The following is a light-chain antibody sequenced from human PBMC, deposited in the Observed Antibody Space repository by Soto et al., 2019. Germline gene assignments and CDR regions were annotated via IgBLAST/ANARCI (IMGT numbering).Light chain of an antibody. V-gene: IGLV2-8*01. CDR3: RSYAGSNNFV. CDR1: ISDIGAYIY. J-gene: IGLJ1*01. CDR2: EVS. Sequence: QSVLTLPPSASGSPGQSFTISCTGTISDIGAYIYVSWYQQHPGKAPKLMISEVSRRPSGVPERFSGSKSGNTASLTVSGLQADDEAHYYCRSYAGSNNFVFGTGTKVTVL.